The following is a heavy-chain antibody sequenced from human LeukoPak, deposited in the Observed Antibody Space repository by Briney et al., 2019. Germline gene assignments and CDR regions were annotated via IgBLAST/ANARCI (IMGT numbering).Heavy chain of an antibody. CDR2: IYYSGST. CDR3: ARGYCSSTSCYHYYYYYMDV. V-gene: IGHV4-59*01. Sequence: SETLSLTCTVSGGSISSYYWSWIRQPPGKGLEWIGYIYYSGSTNYNPSLKSRVTVSVDTSKNQFSLKLSSVTAADTAVYYCARGYCSSTSCYHYYYYYMDVWGKGTTVTVSS. D-gene: IGHD2-2*01. CDR1: GGSISSYY. J-gene: IGHJ6*03.